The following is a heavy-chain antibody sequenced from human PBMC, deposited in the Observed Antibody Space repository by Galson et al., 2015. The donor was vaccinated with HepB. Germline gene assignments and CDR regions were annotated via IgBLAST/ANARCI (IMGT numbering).Heavy chain of an antibody. V-gene: IGHV3-48*04. CDR3: AAPTVVTRGAAFDY. J-gene: IGHJ4*02. CDR1: GFTFSSYS. CDR2: ISSSSSTI. Sequence: SLRLSCAASGFTFSSYSMKWVRQAPGKGLEWVSYISSSSSTIYYADSVKGRFTISRDNAKNSLYLQMNSLRAEDTAVYYCAAPTVVTRGAAFDYWGQGTLVTVSS. D-gene: IGHD4-23*01.